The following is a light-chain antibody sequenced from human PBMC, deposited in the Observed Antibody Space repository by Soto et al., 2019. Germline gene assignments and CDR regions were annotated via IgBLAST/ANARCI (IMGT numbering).Light chain of an antibody. V-gene: IGKV1-5*03. CDR2: KAS. CDR3: QQSYSTPT. Sequence: DIQMTQSPSTLSGSVGDRVTITCRASQTISSWLAWYQQKPGKAPRLLIYKASTLKSGVPSRFSGSGSGTEFTLTISSLQPDDFATYYCQQSYSTPTFGGGTKVDIK. CDR1: QTISSW. J-gene: IGKJ4*01.